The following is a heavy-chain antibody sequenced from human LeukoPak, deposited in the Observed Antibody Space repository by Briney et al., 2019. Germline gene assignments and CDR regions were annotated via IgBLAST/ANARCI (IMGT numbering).Heavy chain of an antibody. CDR3: ARLSAAGGSYYYYRDV. V-gene: IGHV5-51*01. D-gene: IGHD6-13*01. Sequence: GESLKISCKGSGYSFTSYWIGWVRQMPGKGLEWMGIIYPGDSDTRYSPSFQGQVTISADKSISTAYLQWSSLKASDTAMYYWARLSAAGGSYYYYRDVWGKGTTATAPS. CDR1: GYSFTSYW. J-gene: IGHJ6*03. CDR2: IYPGDSDT.